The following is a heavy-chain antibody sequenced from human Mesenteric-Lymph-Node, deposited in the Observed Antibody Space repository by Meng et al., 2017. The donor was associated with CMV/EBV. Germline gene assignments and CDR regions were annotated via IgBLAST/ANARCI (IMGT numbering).Heavy chain of an antibody. CDR3: TTPQESITIFGVVTTNWFDP. J-gene: IGHJ5*02. CDR2: IRSKANSYAT. V-gene: IGHV3-73*01. CDR1: GFTFSGSA. Sequence: GESLKISCAASGFTFSGSATHWVRQASGKGLEWVGRIRSKANSYATAYAASVKGRFTISRDDSKNTAYLQMNSLKTEDTAVYYCTTPQESITIFGVVTTNWFDPWGQGTLVTVSS. D-gene: IGHD3-3*01.